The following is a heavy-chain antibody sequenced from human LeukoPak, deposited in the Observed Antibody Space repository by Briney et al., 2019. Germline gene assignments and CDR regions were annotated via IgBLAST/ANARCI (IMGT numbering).Heavy chain of an antibody. CDR1: GFTFSIYA. D-gene: IGHD3-9*01. V-gene: IGHV3-23*01. CDR3: AKEGYDILTGYRTNWFDP. CDR2: FTNHHTT. J-gene: IGHJ5*02. Sequence: GGSLRLSCEASGFTFSIYAMTWVRQAPGKGLEWVSTFTNHHTTYYTDSVKGRFTISRDNSKNTLYLQMDSVRPEDTAVYYRAKEGYDILTGYRTNWFDPWGQGTLVTVSS.